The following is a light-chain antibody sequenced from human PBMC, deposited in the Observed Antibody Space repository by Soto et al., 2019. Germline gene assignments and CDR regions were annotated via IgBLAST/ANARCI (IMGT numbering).Light chain of an antibody. CDR1: SSDVGGYNY. CDR3: SSYTSSSNLYV. Sequence: QSVLTQPASVSGSPGQSITISCTGTSSDVGGYNYVSWYQQHPGKAPKLMIYDVSNRPSGVSNRFSGSKSGNTASLTISGLQAEDEADYYSSSYTSSSNLYVFGTGTKVPVL. CDR2: DVS. J-gene: IGLJ1*01. V-gene: IGLV2-14*01.